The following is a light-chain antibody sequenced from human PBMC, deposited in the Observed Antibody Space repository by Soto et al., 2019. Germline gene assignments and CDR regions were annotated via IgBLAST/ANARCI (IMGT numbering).Light chain of an antibody. CDR3: QQYNSYWK. Sequence: DIQMTQSPSTLSASVGDRVTITCRASQSISSWLAWYQQKPGKAPKLLIYKASSLESGVLSRFSGSGSGTEFTLTISSLQPDDFATYYCQQYNSYWKFGQGTKVDI. CDR1: QSISSW. CDR2: KAS. V-gene: IGKV1-5*03. J-gene: IGKJ1*01.